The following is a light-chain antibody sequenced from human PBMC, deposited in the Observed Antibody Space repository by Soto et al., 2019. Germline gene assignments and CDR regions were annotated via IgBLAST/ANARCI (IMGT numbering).Light chain of an antibody. CDR2: YTS. V-gene: IGKV3-11*01. CDR3: HQRQSWPRT. Sequence: EIVLTQSPATLSSSPGETATLSRRASQYVGTRLAWYQHKPGQAPRLLIYYTSNRATGIPARFSGSGSGTDFTLTINSLAPEDFAIYYCHQRQSWPRTFGQGTKV. J-gene: IGKJ1*01. CDR1: QYVGTR.